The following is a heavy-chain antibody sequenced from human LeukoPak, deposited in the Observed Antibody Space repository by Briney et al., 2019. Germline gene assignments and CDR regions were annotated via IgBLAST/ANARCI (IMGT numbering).Heavy chain of an antibody. J-gene: IGHJ4*03. CDR2: ITSNGGGT. D-gene: IGHD2/OR15-2a*01. CDR1: GFTFSSYA. V-gene: IGHV3-64D*09. CDR3: VKKIVTSPDNFYFDY. Sequence: GGSGRLSCSASGFTFSSYAMYWARQAPGKGLEYVSSITSNGGGTYYADSVKGRFIISRDNSKNTLYHQMSSLRAEDTAVYYCVKKIVTSPDNFYFDYWGHGKLGSVSS.